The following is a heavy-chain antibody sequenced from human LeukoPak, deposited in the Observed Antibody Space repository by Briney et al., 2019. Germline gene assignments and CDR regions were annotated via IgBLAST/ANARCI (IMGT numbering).Heavy chain of an antibody. CDR2: ISGSGGST. CDR3: AKQNDFWTSFDY. D-gene: IGHD3/OR15-3a*01. Sequence: GGSLRLSCAASGFTFSSYVMSWVRQAPGKGLEWVSDISGSGGSTYYADSVKGRFTISRDNSKNTLYVQMNSLRAEDTAVYYCAKQNDFWTSFDYWGQGTLVTVSS. J-gene: IGHJ4*02. CDR1: GFTFSSYV. V-gene: IGHV3-23*01.